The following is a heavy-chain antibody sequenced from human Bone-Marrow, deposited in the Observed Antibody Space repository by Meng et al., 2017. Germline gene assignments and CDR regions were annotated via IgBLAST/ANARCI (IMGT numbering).Heavy chain of an antibody. CDR3: ARVGYSGSRVTSYYFDY. CDR2: IYYSGST. CDR1: GGTIRSGGYY. Sequence: QHRDSTHVLGTHSKPLAPTFTAPGGTIRSGGYYWSWIRQHPWKGLEWIGYIYYSGSTYYNPSLKSLVTISVDTSKNQFSLKLSSVTAADTAVYYCARVGYSGSRVTSYYFDYWGQGTLVTASS. V-gene: IGHV4-31*01. D-gene: IGHD1-26*01. J-gene: IGHJ4*02.